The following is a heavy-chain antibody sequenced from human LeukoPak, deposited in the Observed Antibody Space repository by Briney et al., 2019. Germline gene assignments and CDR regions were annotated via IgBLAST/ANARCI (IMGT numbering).Heavy chain of an antibody. CDR3: ARSTGSSSWYFDL. CDR2: IYYSGGT. V-gene: IGHV4-59*11. Sequence: PSETLSLTCTVSGGSISSHYWSWGRQPPGKGPEWIGYIYYSGGTNYNPSLKSRVSISVDTSKNQVSLKLSSVTAADTAMYYCARSTGSSSWYFDLWGRGTLVTV. D-gene: IGHD2-2*01. J-gene: IGHJ2*01. CDR1: GGSISSHY.